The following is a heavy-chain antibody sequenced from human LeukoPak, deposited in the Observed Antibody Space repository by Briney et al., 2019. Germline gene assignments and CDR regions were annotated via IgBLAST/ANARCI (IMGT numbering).Heavy chain of an antibody. J-gene: IGHJ6*03. V-gene: IGHV3-23*01. Sequence: GGSLRLSCAASGLTFSSYAMSWVRQAPGKGLEWVSAISGSGGSTYYADSVKGRFTISRDNSKNTLYLQMNSLRAEDTAVYYCAKEGPTVTTVDYYYYYMDVWGKGTTVTVSS. CDR2: ISGSGGST. D-gene: IGHD4-17*01. CDR1: GLTFSSYA. CDR3: AKEGPTVTTVDYYYYYMDV.